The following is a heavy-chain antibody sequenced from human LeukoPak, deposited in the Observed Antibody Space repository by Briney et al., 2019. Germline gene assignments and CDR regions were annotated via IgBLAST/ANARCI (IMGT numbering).Heavy chain of an antibody. CDR3: ARKTVVGSYFDY. CDR1: GFTFSSYW. Sequence: GGSLRLSCAASGFTFSSYWMSWVRQAPGKGLEWVANIKQDGSDKYYVDSVKGRFTISRDNAKDSLYLQINSLRAEDTAVYYCARKTVVGSYFDYWGQGTPVTVSS. CDR2: IKQDGSDK. D-gene: IGHD4-23*01. J-gene: IGHJ4*02. V-gene: IGHV3-7*03.